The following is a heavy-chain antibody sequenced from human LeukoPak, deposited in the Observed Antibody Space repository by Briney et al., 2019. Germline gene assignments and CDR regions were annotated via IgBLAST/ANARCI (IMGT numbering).Heavy chain of an antibody. V-gene: IGHV3-23*01. Sequence: GGSLRLSCAASGFTFSSYAMSWVRQAPGKGLEWVSAISGSGGSTYYADSVKGRFTISRDNSKNTLYLQMNSLRAEDTAVYYCVRVIVVVPAAEAFDYWGRGTLVTVSS. CDR3: VRVIVVVPAAEAFDY. D-gene: IGHD2-2*01. CDR1: GFTFSSYA. J-gene: IGHJ4*02. CDR2: ISGSGGST.